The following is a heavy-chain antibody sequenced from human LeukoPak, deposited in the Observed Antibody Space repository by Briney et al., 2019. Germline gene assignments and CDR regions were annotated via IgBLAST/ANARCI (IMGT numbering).Heavy chain of an antibody. CDR2: ISGSGGST. V-gene: IGHV3-23*01. Sequence: GGSLRLSCAASGFTFSSYAMSWVRKAPGKGLEWVSAISGSGGSTYYADSVKGPFTISRDNSKNTLYLQMNSLRAEDTAVYYCAKATVTLYYYYYGMDVWGQGTTVTVSS. CDR1: GFTFSSYA. CDR3: AKATVTLYYYYYGMDV. J-gene: IGHJ6*02. D-gene: IGHD4-11*01.